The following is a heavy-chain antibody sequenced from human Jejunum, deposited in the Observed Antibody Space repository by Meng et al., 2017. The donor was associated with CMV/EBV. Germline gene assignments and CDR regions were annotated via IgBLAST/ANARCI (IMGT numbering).Heavy chain of an antibody. CDR2: ISVHNGDT. CDR3: ATDPFPYYYNTDGSTNWFDP. J-gene: IGHJ5*02. Sequence: FNDYGINWVRQAPGQGLEWMGRISVHNGDTKCPQKFQDRLTMTADTSTGTAYMELRSLKSNDTAVYYCATDPFPYYYNTDGSTNWFDPWGQGTLVTVSS. CDR1: FNDYG. D-gene: IGHD3-22*01. V-gene: IGHV1-18*01.